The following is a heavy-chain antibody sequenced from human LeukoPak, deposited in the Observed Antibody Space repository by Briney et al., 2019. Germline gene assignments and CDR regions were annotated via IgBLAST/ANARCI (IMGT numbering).Heavy chain of an antibody. V-gene: IGHV1-46*01. CDR3: ARAYYYDSSGYSPYFDY. Sequence: ASVKVSCKASGYTFTSYYMHWVRQAPGQGLEWMGIINPSGGSTSYAQKFQGRVTMTRDTSTSTVYMELSSLRSEDTAVYYCARAYYYDSSGYSPYFDYWGQGTLVTVSS. J-gene: IGHJ4*02. CDR2: INPSGGST. CDR1: GYTFTSYY. D-gene: IGHD3-22*01.